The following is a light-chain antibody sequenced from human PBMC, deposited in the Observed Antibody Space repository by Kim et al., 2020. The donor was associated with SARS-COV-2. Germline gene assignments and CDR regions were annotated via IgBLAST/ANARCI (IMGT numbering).Light chain of an antibody. J-gene: IGLJ2*01. V-gene: IGLV1-44*01. CDR2: DNN. CDR3: AAWDDSLNGVV. CDR1: PSNIVGNS. Sequence: GRMVTISCSGRPSNIVGNSFHWYQQRSRAAPKLLIYDNNRRPSGVPDRFSGSKSGSSASLAISGVQSDDEADYHCAAWDDSLNGVVFGGGTQLTVL.